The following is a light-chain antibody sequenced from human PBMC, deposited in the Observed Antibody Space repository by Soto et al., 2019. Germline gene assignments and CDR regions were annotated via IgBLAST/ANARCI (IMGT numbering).Light chain of an antibody. CDR1: SSNIGKGYD. J-gene: IGLJ3*02. CDR2: GTT. CDR3: QSYDSGLNGMV. V-gene: IGLV1-40*01. Sequence: QSVLTQPPSVSGAPGQRVTISCTGSSSNIGKGYDVHWYQQLPGTAPKLLIYGTTNRPSGVPDRFSGSKSGTSASLAITGLQAEDEATYYCQSYDSGLNGMVFGGGT.